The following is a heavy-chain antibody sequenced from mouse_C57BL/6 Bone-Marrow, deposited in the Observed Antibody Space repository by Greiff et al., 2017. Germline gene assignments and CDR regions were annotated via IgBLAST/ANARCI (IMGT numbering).Heavy chain of an antibody. Sequence: VQLQQSGPELVKPGASVKISCKASGYSFTDYNMNWVKQSNGKSLEWIGVINPNYGTTSYNQKFKGKATLTVDQSSSTAYMQLNSLTSEDSAVXYCARRMWHPLYYARDYWGQGTSVTVSS. CDR2: INPNYGTT. J-gene: IGHJ4*01. CDR3: ARRMWHPLYYARDY. V-gene: IGHV1-39*01. CDR1: GYSFTDYN.